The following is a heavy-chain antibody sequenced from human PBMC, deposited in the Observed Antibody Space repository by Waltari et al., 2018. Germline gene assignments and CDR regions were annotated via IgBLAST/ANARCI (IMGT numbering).Heavy chain of an antibody. Sequence: EVQLEESGGGSVQPGGSLRLSCAGSGCTFRNYEIKFIRQTPGKGLEWISYISSSGRTTNYADSVKGRFTISRDNAKNSLNLQMNSLRGDDTGIYYCARATKSGVDVWGQGTTVTVS. CDR3: ARATKSGVDV. J-gene: IGHJ6*02. CDR1: GCTFRNYE. V-gene: IGHV3-48*03. CDR2: ISSSGRTT.